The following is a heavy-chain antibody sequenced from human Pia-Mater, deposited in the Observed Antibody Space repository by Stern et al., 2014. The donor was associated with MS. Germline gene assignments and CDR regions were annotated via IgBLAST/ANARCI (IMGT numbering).Heavy chain of an antibody. V-gene: IGHV1-2*06. CDR2: INPNSGGT. Sequence: QVQLGQSGAEVKKPGASVKVSCKASGYTFTGYYMHWVRQAPGQGLERMGRINPNSGGTKYAQKFQGRVTMTRDTSISTAYMELSRLRSDDTAVYYCARSNYCSGGSCYYYYGMDVWGQGTTVTVSS. J-gene: IGHJ6*02. D-gene: IGHD2-15*01. CDR3: ARSNYCSGGSCYYYYGMDV. CDR1: GYTFTGYY.